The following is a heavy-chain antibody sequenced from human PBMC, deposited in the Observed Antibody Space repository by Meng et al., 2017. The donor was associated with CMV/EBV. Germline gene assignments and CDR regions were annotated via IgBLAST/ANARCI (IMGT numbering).Heavy chain of an antibody. D-gene: IGHD6-19*01. CDR1: GYTFTSYD. Sequence: ASVKVSCKASGYTFTSYDINWVRQATGQGLEWMGWMKPNSGNTGYAQKFQGRVTITRNTSISTAYMELSSLRSEDTAVYYCARVKGHSSGWYFVDYWGQGTLVTVSS. V-gene: IGHV1-8*03. CDR2: MKPNSGNT. CDR3: ARVKGHSSGWYFVDY. J-gene: IGHJ4*02.